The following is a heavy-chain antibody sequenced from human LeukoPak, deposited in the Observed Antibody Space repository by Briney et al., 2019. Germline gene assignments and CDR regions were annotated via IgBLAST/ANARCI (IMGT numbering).Heavy chain of an antibody. J-gene: IGHJ6*03. Sequence: SETLSLTCAVYGGSFSGYYWSWIRQPPGKGLEWIGEINYSGSTNYNPSLKSRVTISVDTSKNQFSLKLSSVTAADTAVYYCARTGSYYYYYMDVWGKGTTVTVSS. CDR2: INYSGST. CDR1: GGSFSGYY. D-gene: IGHD3-10*01. V-gene: IGHV4-34*01. CDR3: ARTGSYYYYYMDV.